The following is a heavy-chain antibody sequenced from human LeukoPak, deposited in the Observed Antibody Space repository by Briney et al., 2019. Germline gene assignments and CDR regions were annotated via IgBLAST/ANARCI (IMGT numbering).Heavy chain of an antibody. D-gene: IGHD3-10*01. CDR3: AREGTSGSRGGLDY. J-gene: IGHJ4*02. Sequence: PSETLSLTRTVSVGSISSSSYFWDWIRQPPGEGLEWIGSIYYTGITYYNPSLKGRVTISVDTSKNQFSLKLNSVTAADTAVYYCAREGTSGSRGGLDYWGQGTLVTVSS. V-gene: IGHV4-39*01. CDR1: VGSISSSSYF. CDR2: IYYTGIT.